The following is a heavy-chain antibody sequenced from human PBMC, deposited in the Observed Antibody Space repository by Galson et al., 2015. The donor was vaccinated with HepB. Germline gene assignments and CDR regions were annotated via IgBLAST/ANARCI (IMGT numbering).Heavy chain of an antibody. J-gene: IGHJ6*02. CDR1: GFTFSYYT. CDR3: ARDRGRSDYGYYYGMDV. Sequence: SLRLSCAASGFTFSYYTINWVRQAPGKGLEWVSSISGSSTYIYSTDSVGGRFTVSRDNSNDSLYLQMNSLRVEDTAVYYCARDRGRSDYGYYYGMDVWGQGTTVTVSS. V-gene: IGHV3-21*01. D-gene: IGHD4-17*01. CDR2: ISGSSTYI.